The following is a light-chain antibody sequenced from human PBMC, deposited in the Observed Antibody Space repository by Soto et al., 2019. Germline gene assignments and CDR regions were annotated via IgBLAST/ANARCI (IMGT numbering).Light chain of an antibody. CDR2: AAS. Sequence: DIQMTQSPPSMSASVGDRVTITCRASQSISNHLNWYQQMPGKAPKVLIYAASSLQSGVPSRFSGSGSGTDFTLTISSLQPEDFATYYCQQTYSAPLTFGGGTKVEIK. J-gene: IGKJ4*01. CDR1: QSISNH. CDR3: QQTYSAPLT. V-gene: IGKV1-39*01.